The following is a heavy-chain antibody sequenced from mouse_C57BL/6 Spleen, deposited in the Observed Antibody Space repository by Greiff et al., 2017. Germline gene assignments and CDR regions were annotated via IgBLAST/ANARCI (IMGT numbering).Heavy chain of an antibody. D-gene: IGHD2-3*01. CDR3: ARREDGPFAY. CDR2: IYPSDSET. V-gene: IGHV1-61*01. J-gene: IGHJ3*01. Sequence: VQLQQPGAELVRPGSSVKLSCKASGYTFTSYWMDWVKQRPGQGLEWIGNIYPSDSETHYNQKFKDKATLTVDKSSSTAYMELRSLTSEDSAVYYCARREDGPFAYWGQGTLVTVSA. CDR1: GYTFTSYW.